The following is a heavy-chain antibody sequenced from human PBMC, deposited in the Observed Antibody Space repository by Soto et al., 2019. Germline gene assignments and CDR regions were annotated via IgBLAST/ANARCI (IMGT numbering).Heavy chain of an antibody. Sequence: QVQLQESGPGLVKPSQTLSLTCTVSGASISGGDYYWTWIRQPPGKGLEWIGYTYSNPFLESRLSISVDPSNNQFALRLTSVTAPDTAIYYCARATYDSSTYYLDYWGQGTLVTVSS. V-gene: IGHV4-30-4*01. D-gene: IGHD3-22*01. CDR3: ARATYDSSTYYLDY. CDR1: GASISGGDYY. CDR2: T. J-gene: IGHJ4*02.